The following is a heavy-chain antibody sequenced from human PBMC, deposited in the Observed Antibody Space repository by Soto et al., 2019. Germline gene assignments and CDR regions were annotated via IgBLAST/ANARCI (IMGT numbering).Heavy chain of an antibody. CDR2: LYYGRSA. D-gene: IGHD3-22*01. CDR3: ALRSMAVVPEY. Sequence: QVQLQESGPGLVKPLETLSLTCAVSGDSISSYYCMWIRQPPGKGLESIGYLYYGRSANYNPSLKSRVPLSVDTSTNQCSLTLSSMTAADTAVYYCALRSMAVVPEYWGQGTLVTVSS. CDR1: GDSISSYY. V-gene: IGHV4-59*01. J-gene: IGHJ4*02.